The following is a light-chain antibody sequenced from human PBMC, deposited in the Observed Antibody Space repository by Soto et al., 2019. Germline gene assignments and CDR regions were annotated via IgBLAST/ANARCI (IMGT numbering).Light chain of an antibody. CDR2: EDY. Sequence: QSVLTQPASVSGSPGQSITIACTGINTDVENYNFVSWYQQRPGKAPKLMIYEDYKRPSGVSNRFSGSKSGNTASLTISGLQTEDEADYYCCSHAGFNTPSVFATGTKATVL. CDR1: NTDVENYNF. CDR3: CSHAGFNTPSV. V-gene: IGLV2-23*01. J-gene: IGLJ1*01.